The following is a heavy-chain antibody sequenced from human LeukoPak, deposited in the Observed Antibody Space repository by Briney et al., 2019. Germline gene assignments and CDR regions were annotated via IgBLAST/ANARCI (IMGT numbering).Heavy chain of an antibody. CDR3: TRGDYFRPFDY. D-gene: IGHD2/OR15-2a*01. CDR2: INHSGST. CDR1: GGSFSGYY. J-gene: IGHJ4*02. Sequence: SETLSLTCAVYGGSFSGYYWSWIRQPPGKGLEWIGEINHSGSTNYNPSLKSRVTISVDTSKNQFSLKLSSVTAADTAVYYCTRGDYFRPFDYWGQGTLVTVSS. V-gene: IGHV4-34*01.